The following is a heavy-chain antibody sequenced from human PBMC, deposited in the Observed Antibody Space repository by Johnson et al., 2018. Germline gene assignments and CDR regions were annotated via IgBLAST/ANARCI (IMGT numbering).Heavy chain of an antibody. J-gene: IGHJ1*01. V-gene: IGHV4-30-4*01. CDR2: IYYSGTT. Sequence: QVQLQESGPGLVKPSQTLSLTCTVSGGSISSNDYYWSWIRQPPGEGLEWIAYIYYSGTTYYNPSLKSRVTISVDTSKTQFSLKLRSVTAADTTIYYCARGSTVTSFQHWGQGTRVTVSS. CDR1: GGSISSNDYY. D-gene: IGHD4-17*01. CDR3: ARGSTVTSFQH.